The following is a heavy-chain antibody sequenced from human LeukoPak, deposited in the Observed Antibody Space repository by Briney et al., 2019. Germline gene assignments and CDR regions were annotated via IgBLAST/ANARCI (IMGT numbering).Heavy chain of an antibody. CDR1: RFTFSNYW. CDR3: ARSSAAGFDY. V-gene: IGHV3-7*01. Sequence: GGSLRLSCAASRFTFSNYWMSWVRQAPGKGLEWVANIKQDGSEIYYVDSVKGRFTISRDNAKNSLYLQMNSLRAEDTAVCYCARSSAAGFDYWGQGTLVTVSS. CDR2: IKQDGSEI. J-gene: IGHJ4*02. D-gene: IGHD6-13*01.